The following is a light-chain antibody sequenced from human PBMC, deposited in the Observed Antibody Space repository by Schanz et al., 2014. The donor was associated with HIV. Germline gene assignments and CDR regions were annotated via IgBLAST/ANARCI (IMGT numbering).Light chain of an antibody. CDR2: DVS. Sequence: QSALTQPASVSGSPGQSITISCTGTSSDIGTFNYVSWYQQHPGKAPKLIIYDVSNRPSGVSSRFSGSKSGNTASLTISGLRAEDEASYYCGSYKSASFPWVFGGGTKLTVL. V-gene: IGLV2-14*03. CDR1: SSDIGTFNY. J-gene: IGLJ3*02. CDR3: GSYKSASFPWV.